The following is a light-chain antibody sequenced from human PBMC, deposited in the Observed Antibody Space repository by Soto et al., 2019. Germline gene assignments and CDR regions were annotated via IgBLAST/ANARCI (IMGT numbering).Light chain of an antibody. Sequence: EIVVTQSPATLSVSPGERATLSCRAGQSFSSNLAWYQQKPGQAPRLLIYGASTRATGVPARFSGSGSGTEFTLTISSLQSEDFAVYYCQQYNNWPRTFGQGTRLEIK. J-gene: IGKJ5*01. V-gene: IGKV3-15*01. CDR2: GAS. CDR1: QSFSSN. CDR3: QQYNNWPRT.